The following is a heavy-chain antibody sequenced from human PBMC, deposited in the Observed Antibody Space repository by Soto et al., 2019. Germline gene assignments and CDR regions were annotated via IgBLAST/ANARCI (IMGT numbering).Heavy chain of an antibody. CDR3: ARRGESSDWYIVDIPFES. CDR1: GYSFTNYW. D-gene: IGHD6-19*01. V-gene: IGHV5-51*01. Sequence: PGESLKISCQTSGYSFTNYWIGWVRQLPGKSLEWLEIINPADSDIRYNPSFEGQVTISVDRSISTVYLQWNSLKAADTATYYCARRGESSDWYIVDIPFESWGQGTLVTVSS. J-gene: IGHJ4*02. CDR2: INPADSDI.